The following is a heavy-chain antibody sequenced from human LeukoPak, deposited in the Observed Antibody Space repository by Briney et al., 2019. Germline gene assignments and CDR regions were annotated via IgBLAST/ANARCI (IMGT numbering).Heavy chain of an antibody. CDR2: IKQDGSEK. CDR3: ARDSKAMGTSFDY. J-gene: IGHJ4*02. Sequence: PGGALRLSCAASGFPFSSYWMSWVRQAPGKGLEWVANIKQDGSEKYYADSVTGRFTISRDNAQNSLYLQMNSLRAEDTAIYYCARDSKAMGTSFDYWGQGTLVTVSS. D-gene: IGHD1-1*01. CDR1: GFPFSSYW. V-gene: IGHV3-7*01.